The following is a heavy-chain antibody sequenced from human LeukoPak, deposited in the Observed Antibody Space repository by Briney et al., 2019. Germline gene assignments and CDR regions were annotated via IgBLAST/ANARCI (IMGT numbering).Heavy chain of an antibody. J-gene: IGHJ5*02. V-gene: IGHV1-2*02. CDR1: GYTFTGYY. Sequence: GASVKVSCKASGYTFTGYYMHWVRQAPGQGREGMGWINPNSGGTNYAQKFQGRVTMTRETSISTDYMEMSRLRSDDTAVYYCARAPYCTSPSSSYTWFDLWGQGTLVTVSS. D-gene: IGHD2-2*01. CDR3: ARAPYCTSPSSSYTWFDL. CDR2: INPNSGGT.